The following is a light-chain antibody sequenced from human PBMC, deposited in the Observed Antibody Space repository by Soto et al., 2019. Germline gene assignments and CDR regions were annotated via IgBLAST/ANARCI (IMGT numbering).Light chain of an antibody. J-gene: IGKJ4*01. V-gene: IGKV3-11*01. CDR2: DAS. CDR1: QSVSSY. Sequence: EIVLTQSPATLSLSPGERATLSCRASQSVSSYLAWYQQKPGQAPRLLIYDASNRATGIPARFSGSGSGTDFTLTISSLEPEDFAVYYCQQYGNTHLTFGGGTKVDIK. CDR3: QQYGNTHLT.